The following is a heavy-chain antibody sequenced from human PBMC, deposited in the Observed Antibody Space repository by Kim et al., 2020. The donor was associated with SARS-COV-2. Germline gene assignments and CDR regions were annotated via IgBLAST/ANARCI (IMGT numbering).Heavy chain of an antibody. D-gene: IGHD3-3*01. J-gene: IGHJ4*02. CDR2: T. Sequence: TVYGDSVRGRFTISRDNSKNTLYLQMSTLRADVTAGYYCLRGGSGSILDHWGQGTLVTVSS. V-gene: IGHV3-23*01. CDR3: LRGGSGSILDH.